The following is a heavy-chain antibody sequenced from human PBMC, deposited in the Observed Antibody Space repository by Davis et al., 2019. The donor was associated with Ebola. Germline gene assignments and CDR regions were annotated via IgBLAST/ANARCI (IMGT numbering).Heavy chain of an antibody. J-gene: IGHJ3*02. CDR1: GFTFDDYA. Sequence: GGSLRLSCAASGFTFDDYAMHWVRQAPGKGLEWVSGISWNSGSIGYADSVKGRFTISRDNAKNSLYLQMNSLRAEDTALYYCAKISIAVAGTVLWGAFDIWGQGTMVTVSS. V-gene: IGHV3-9*01. D-gene: IGHD6-19*01. CDR3: AKISIAVAGTVLWGAFDI. CDR2: ISWNSGSI.